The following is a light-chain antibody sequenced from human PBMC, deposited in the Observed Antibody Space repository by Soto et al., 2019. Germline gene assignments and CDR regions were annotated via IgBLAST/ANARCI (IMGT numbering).Light chain of an antibody. CDR2: KAS. V-gene: IGKV1-5*03. CDR1: QSINSW. J-gene: IGKJ4*01. CDR3: QQYDTSPLT. Sequence: DIQMTQSPSTLSASVGDIVTITCRASQSINSWLAWYQQKPGKAPKLLLYKASSLESGVPSRFSGSGSGTEFTLTISSLQPDDFGTYYCQQYDTSPLTLGGGTKVDIK.